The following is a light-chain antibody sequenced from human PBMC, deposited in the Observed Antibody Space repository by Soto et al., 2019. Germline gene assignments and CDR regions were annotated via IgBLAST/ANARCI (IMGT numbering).Light chain of an antibody. CDR2: GNS. J-gene: IGLJ1*01. Sequence: QSVLTQPPSVSGAPGQRVTISCTGSSSNIGAGYDVHWYQQLPGTAPKLLIYGNSNRPSGVPDRFSGSKSGTSASLAITGHQAEDEADYYCQSYDRTLSGSRVFGTGTKLTVL. CDR3: QSYDRTLSGSRV. V-gene: IGLV1-40*01. CDR1: SSNIGAGYD.